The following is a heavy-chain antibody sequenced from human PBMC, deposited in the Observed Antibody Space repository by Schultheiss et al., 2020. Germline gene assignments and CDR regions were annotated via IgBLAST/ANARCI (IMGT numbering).Heavy chain of an antibody. CDR1: GFSLSTSGVG. J-gene: IGHJ4*02. CDR2: IYWNDDR. Sequence: SGPTLVKPTQTLTLTCTFSGFSLSTSGVGVGWIRQPPGKALEWLAVIYWNDDRRYSPSLKSRLTITKDTSKNQVVLTVTNMDPVDTATYYCVHSANTPPYPGYWGQGTQVTVSS. CDR3: VHSANTPPYPGY. V-gene: IGHV2-5*01.